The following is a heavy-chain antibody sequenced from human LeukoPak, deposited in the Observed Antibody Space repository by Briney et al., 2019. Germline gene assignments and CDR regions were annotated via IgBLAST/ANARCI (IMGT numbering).Heavy chain of an antibody. D-gene: IGHD5-18*01. CDR3: ARDGYGRYYYYYMDV. Sequence: SVKVSCKVSGYTLTELSMHWVRQAPGQGLEWMGGIIPIFGTANYAQKFQGRVTITADKSTSTAYMELSSLRSEDTAVYYCARDGYGRYYYYYMDVWGKGTTVTVSS. CDR1: GYTLTELS. J-gene: IGHJ6*03. CDR2: IIPIFGTA. V-gene: IGHV1-69*06.